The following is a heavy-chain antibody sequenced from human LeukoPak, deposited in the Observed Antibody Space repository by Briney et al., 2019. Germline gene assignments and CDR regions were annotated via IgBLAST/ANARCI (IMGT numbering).Heavy chain of an antibody. CDR1: SGSISSSSYY. CDR2: IYYSGST. J-gene: IGHJ4*02. D-gene: IGHD6-19*01. CDR3: ARSALLYTSAWYYFDY. Sequence: PSETLSLTCTVSSGSISSSSYYWGWIRQPPGKGLEWIGSIYYSGSTYYNPSLKSRLTISVDTSKNQFSLKLSSVTAADTAVYYCARSALLYTSAWYYFDYWGQGTLVTVSS. V-gene: IGHV4-39*01.